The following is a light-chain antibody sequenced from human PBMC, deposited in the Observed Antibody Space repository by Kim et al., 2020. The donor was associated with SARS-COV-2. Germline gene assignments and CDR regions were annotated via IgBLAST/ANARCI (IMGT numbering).Light chain of an antibody. J-gene: IGLJ3*02. CDR2: GKN. CDR1: SLRSYY. CDR3: NSRDSSGNHWV. Sequence: SSELTQDPAVSVALGQTVRITCQGDSLRSYYASWYQQKPGQAPVLVIYGKNNRPSGIPDRFSGSSSGNTASLTITGAQAEDEDDYYGNSRDSSGNHWVFG. V-gene: IGLV3-19*01.